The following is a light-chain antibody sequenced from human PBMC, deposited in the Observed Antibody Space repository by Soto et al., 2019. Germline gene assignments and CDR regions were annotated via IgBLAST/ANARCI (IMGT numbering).Light chain of an antibody. CDR1: QRLNDN. Sequence: EILMTQSPAALSVSPGERATLSCRASQRLNDNLAWYQHKPGRPPRLLIYGASNRATGIPDRFSGSGSGTQFTLTISSLQSEDFALYYWQQYDDWPRTFGQGTKLEIK. V-gene: IGKV3-15*01. CDR2: GAS. J-gene: IGKJ2*01. CDR3: QQYDDWPRT.